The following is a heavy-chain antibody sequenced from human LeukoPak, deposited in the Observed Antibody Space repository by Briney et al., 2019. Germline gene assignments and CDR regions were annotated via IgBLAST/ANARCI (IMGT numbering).Heavy chain of an antibody. Sequence: PSETLSLTCAVYGGSFSGYYWSWIRQPPGKGLEWIGEINHSGSTNYNPSLKSRVTISVDTSKNQFSLKLSSVTAADTAIYYCGRQWYCTSTSCHIDYWGQGTLVTVSS. J-gene: IGHJ4*02. CDR1: GGSFSGYY. CDR2: INHSGST. D-gene: IGHD2-2*01. V-gene: IGHV4-34*01. CDR3: GRQWYCTSTSCHIDY.